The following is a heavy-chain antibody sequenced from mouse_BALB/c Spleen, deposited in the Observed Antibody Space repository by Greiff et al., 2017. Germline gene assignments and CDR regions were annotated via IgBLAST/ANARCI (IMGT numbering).Heavy chain of an antibody. CDR2: IDPENGNT. J-gene: IGHJ4*01. V-gene: IGHV14-1*02. CDR3: AEGYDAMDY. Sequence: VQLQQSGAELVRPGALVKLSCKASGFNIKDYYMHWVKQRPEQGLEWIGWIDPENGNTIYDPKFQGKASITADTSSNTAYLQLSSLTSEDTAVYYCAEGYDAMDYWGQGTSVTVSS. CDR1: GFNIKDYY.